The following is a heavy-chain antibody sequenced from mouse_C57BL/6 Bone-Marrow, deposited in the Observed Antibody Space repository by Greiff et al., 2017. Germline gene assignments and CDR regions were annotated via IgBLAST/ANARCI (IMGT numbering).Heavy chain of an antibody. J-gene: IGHJ4*01. V-gene: IGHV7-3*01. CDR1: GFTFTDYY. CDR2: IRNKANGYTT. CDR3: ARSGSLYAMDY. Sequence: EVKLMESGGGLVQPGGSLSLSCAASGFTFTDYYMSWVRQPPGKALEWLGFIRNKANGYTTEYSASVKGRFTISRDNSQSILYLQMNALRAEDSATYYCARSGSLYAMDYWGQGTSVTVSS. D-gene: IGHD1-1*01.